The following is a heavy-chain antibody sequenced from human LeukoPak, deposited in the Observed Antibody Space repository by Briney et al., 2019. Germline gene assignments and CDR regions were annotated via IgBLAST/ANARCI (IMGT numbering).Heavy chain of an antibody. CDR1: GYTFTSHY. V-gene: IGHV1-46*01. D-gene: IGHD2-21*02. J-gene: IGHJ4*02. Sequence: ASVKVSCKASGYTFTSHYMHWVRQAPGQGLEWMGLINPSGSSTLYAQKFQGRVTMTRNTSISTAYMELSSLRSEDTAVYYCARGRSGDLTPSVDYWGQGTLVTVSS. CDR2: INPSGSST. CDR3: ARGRSGDLTPSVDY.